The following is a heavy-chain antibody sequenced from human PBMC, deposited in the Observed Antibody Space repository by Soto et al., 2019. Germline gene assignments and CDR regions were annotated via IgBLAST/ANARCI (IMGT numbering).Heavy chain of an antibody. V-gene: IGHV4-34*01. Sequence: PSETLSLTCAVYGGSFSGYYWSWIRQPPGKGLEWIGEINHSGSTNYNPSLKSRVTISVDTSKNQFSLKLGSVTAADTAVYYCARGLVYGDSNFDYWGQGTLVTVSS. CDR1: GGSFSGYY. CDR3: ARGLVYGDSNFDY. D-gene: IGHD4-17*01. J-gene: IGHJ4*02. CDR2: INHSGST.